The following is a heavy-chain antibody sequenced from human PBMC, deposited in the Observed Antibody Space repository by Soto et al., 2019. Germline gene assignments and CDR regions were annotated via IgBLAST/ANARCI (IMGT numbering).Heavy chain of an antibody. CDR2: IYYSGST. CDR3: ARTSYDSSGTAAATRGDY. CDR1: GGSISSGGYS. J-gene: IGHJ4*02. Sequence: SETLSLTCAVSGGSISSGGYSWSWIRQPPGKGLEWIGYIYYSGSTYYNPSLKSRVTISVDTSKNQFSLKLSSVTAADTAVYYCARTSYDSSGTAAATRGDYWGQGTLVTVS. V-gene: IGHV4-31*11. D-gene: IGHD3-22*01.